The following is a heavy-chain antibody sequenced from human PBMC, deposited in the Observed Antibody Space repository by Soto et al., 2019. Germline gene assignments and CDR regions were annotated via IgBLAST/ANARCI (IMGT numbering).Heavy chain of an antibody. D-gene: IGHD2-15*01. J-gene: IGHJ6*03. CDR3: ARDRRDCSGGSCYSQNYYYYMDV. Sequence: EVQLVESGGGLVQPGGSLRLSCAASGFTVSSNYMSWVRQAPGKGLEWVSVIYSGGSTYYADSVKGRFTISRHNSKNTLDLQMNSLRAEDTAVYYCARDRRDCSGGSCYSQNYYYYMDVWGKGTTVTVSS. CDR1: GFTVSSNY. CDR2: IYSGGST. V-gene: IGHV3-53*04.